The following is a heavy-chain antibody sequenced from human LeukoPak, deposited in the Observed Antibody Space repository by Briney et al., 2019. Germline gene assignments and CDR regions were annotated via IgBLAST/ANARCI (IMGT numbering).Heavy chain of an antibody. D-gene: IGHD3-22*01. Sequence: GGSLRLSCAASGFTFSSYAMSWVRQAPGKGLEWVSAISGSGGSTYYADAVKGRFTISRDNSKNTLYLQMNSLRAEDTAVYYCATLVDSSGHFNYWGQGTLVTVSS. CDR2: ISGSGGST. CDR3: ATLVDSSGHFNY. CDR1: GFTFSSYA. V-gene: IGHV3-23*01. J-gene: IGHJ4*02.